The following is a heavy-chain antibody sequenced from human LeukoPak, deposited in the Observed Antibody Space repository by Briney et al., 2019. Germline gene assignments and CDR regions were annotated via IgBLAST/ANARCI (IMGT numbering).Heavy chain of an antibody. V-gene: IGHV3-23*01. CDR2: ISGSGGST. Sequence: PGGSLRLSCAASGFTFSSYVMSWVRQAPGKGLEWVSAISGSGGSTYYAVSAKGRFTISRDKSKNTLSLQMNILRAEDTAVYYCAKDRHFEGSGSSTWEWDVWGKGTTVTISS. CDR1: GFTFSSYV. CDR3: AKDRHFEGSGSSTWEWDV. J-gene: IGHJ6*04. D-gene: IGHD3-10*01.